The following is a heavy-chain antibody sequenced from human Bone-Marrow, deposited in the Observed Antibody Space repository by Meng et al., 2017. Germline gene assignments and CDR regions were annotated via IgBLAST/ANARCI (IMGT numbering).Heavy chain of an antibody. J-gene: IGHJ4*02. Sequence: ASVKVSCKASGYTFTSYAMHLVRQAPGQRLEWMGWINAGNGNTKYSQKFQGRVTITRDTSASTDYMELSSLRSEDTAVYYCARVFKSNDSSGYYYVNAYWGQGTRVTVSS. CDR2: INAGNGNT. CDR3: ARVFKSNDSSGYYYVNAY. CDR1: GYTFTSYA. D-gene: IGHD3-22*01. V-gene: IGHV1-3*01.